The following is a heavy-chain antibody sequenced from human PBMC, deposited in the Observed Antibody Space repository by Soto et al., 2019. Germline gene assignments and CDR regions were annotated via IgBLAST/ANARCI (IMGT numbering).Heavy chain of an antibody. CDR2: ITDNGGDT. D-gene: IGHD3-10*01. CDR3: AKQRAGYGSGSDTFYFDF. CDR1: GISFGSRA. J-gene: IGHJ4*02. Sequence: PGGSLRLSCVASGISFGSRAMSWVRQAPGEGLEWVSSITDNGGDTKSADSVRGRFTISRDNSKNTLFLQMSSLRAEDTALYYCAKQRAGYGSGSDTFYFDFWGQGTLVTVSS. V-gene: IGHV3-23*01.